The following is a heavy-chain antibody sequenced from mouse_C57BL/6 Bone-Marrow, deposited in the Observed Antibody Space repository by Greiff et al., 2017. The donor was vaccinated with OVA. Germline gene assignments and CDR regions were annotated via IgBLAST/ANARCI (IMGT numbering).Heavy chain of an antibody. CDR2: INPYNGGT. J-gene: IGHJ3*01. CDR1: GYTFTDYY. D-gene: IGHD2-3*01. V-gene: IGHV1-19*01. CDR3: ARGGYSAWFAY. Sequence: EVQLQESGPVLVKPGASVKMSCKASGYTFTDYYMNWVKQSHGKSLEWIGVINPYNGGTSYNQKFKGKATLTVDKSSSTAYMELNSLTSEDSAVYYCARGGYSAWFAYWGQGTLVTVSA.